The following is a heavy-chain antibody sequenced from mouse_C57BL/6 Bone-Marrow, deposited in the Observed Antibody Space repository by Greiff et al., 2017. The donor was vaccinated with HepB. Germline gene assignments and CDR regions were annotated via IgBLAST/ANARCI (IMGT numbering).Heavy chain of an antibody. V-gene: IGHV5-16*01. CDR3: ARGFAWFAY. CDR2: INYDGSST. Sequence: DVHLVESEGGLVQPGSSMKLSCTASGFTFSDYYMAWVRQVPEKGLEWVANINYDGSSTYYLDSLKSRFIISRDNAKNILYLQMSSLKSEDTATYYCARGFAWFAYWGQGTLVTVSA. J-gene: IGHJ3*01. CDR1: GFTFSDYY.